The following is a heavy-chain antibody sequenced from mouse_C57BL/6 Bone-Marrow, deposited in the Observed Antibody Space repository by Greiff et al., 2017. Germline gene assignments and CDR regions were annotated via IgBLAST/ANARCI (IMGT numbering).Heavy chain of an antibody. D-gene: IGHD3-3*01. Sequence: VQLKESGGGLVQPKGSLKLSCAASGFSFNTYAMNWVRQAPGKGLEWVARIRSKSNNYATYYADSVKDRFTISRDDSESMLYLQMNNLKTEDTAMYYCVRGTGTSDFDYWGQGTTLTVSS. CDR1: GFSFNTYA. CDR3: VRGTGTSDFDY. CDR2: IRSKSNNYAT. J-gene: IGHJ2*01. V-gene: IGHV10-1*01.